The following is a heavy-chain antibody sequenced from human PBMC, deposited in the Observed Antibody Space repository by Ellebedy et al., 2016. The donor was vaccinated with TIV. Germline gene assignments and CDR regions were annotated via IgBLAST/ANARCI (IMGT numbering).Heavy chain of an antibody. CDR2: IKQDGSEK. CDR3: ARDPLGTDAFDI. V-gene: IGHV3-7*01. Sequence: GESLKISXAASGFTFSSYWMSWVRQAPGKGLEWVANIKQDGSEKYYVDSVKGRFTIFRDNAKNSLYLQMNSLRAEDTAVYYCARDPLGTDAFDIWGQGTMVTVSS. J-gene: IGHJ3*02. D-gene: IGHD3-16*01. CDR1: GFTFSSYW.